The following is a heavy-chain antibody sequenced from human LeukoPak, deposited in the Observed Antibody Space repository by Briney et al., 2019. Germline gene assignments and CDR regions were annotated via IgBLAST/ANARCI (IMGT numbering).Heavy chain of an antibody. CDR3: ARHSPYYYMDV. CDR2: IYYSGST. J-gene: IGHJ6*03. Sequence: SETLSLTCTVSGGSISSSSYYRGWIRQPPGKGLEWIGSIYYSGSTYYNPSLKSRVTISVDTSKNQFSLKLSSVTAADTAVYYCARHSPYYYMDVWGKGTTVTVSS. CDR1: GGSISSSSYY. V-gene: IGHV4-39*01.